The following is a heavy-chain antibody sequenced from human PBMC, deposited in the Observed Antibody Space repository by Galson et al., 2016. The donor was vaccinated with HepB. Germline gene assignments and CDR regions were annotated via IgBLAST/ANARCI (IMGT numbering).Heavy chain of an antibody. Sequence: SLRLSCAVSGFTFIDYAMSWVRQAPGKGLEWVSGISGSGGHTYYADSAKGRFTISRDNSKNTLYLQMSGLRVEDTAVFYCAKEPYGSGWFGQFDPWGQGTLVSVSS. D-gene: IGHD6-19*01. CDR1: GFTFIDYA. CDR2: ISGSGGHT. J-gene: IGHJ5*02. V-gene: IGHV3-23*01. CDR3: AKEPYGSGWFGQFDP.